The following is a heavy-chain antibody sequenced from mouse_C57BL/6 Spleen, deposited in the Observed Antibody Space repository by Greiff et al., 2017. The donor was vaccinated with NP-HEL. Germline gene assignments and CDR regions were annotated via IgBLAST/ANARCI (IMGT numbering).Heavy chain of an antibody. Sequence: VQLQQSGAELVRPGTSVKVSCKASGYAFTNYLIEWVKQRPGQGLEWIGVINPGSGGTNYNEKFKGKATLTADKSSSTAYMQLSSLTSEDSAVYFCARSHYDYDERYFDVWGTGTTVTVSS. V-gene: IGHV1-54*01. CDR2: INPGSGGT. CDR1: GYAFTNYL. D-gene: IGHD2-4*01. CDR3: ARSHYDYDERYFDV. J-gene: IGHJ1*03.